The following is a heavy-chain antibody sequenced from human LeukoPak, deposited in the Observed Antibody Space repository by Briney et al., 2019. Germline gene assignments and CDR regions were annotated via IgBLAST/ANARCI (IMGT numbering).Heavy chain of an antibody. D-gene: IGHD6-25*01. CDR3: ERIRADYYYYMDV. CDR2: IYYSGST. V-gene: IGHV4-59*01. CDR1: GGSISSYY. Sequence: PSETLSLTCTVSGGSISSYYWSWIRQPPGKGLEWIGYIYYSGSTNYNPSLKSRVTISVDTSKNQFSLKLSSVTAADTAVYYCERIRADYYYYMDVWGKGTTVTVSS. J-gene: IGHJ6*03.